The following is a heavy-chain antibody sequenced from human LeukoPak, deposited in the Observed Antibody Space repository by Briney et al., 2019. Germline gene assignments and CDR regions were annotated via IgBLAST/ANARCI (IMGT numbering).Heavy chain of an antibody. CDR1: GYTFTRYG. J-gene: IGHJ6*03. Sequence: ASVKVSCKASGYTFTRYGISWVCQAPGQRLEWMGWISAYNGNTNYAQKFQGSVTMTTDTSTSTAYMELRSLRSDDTAVYYCARDANWNYYYYNYMDVWGTGTTVTVSS. CDR3: ARDANWNYYYYNYMDV. D-gene: IGHD1-20*01. V-gene: IGHV1-18*01. CDR2: ISAYNGNT.